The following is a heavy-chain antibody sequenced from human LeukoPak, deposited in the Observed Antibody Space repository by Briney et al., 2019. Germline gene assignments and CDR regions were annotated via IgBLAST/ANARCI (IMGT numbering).Heavy chain of an antibody. CDR1: SGSISNYY. Sequence: PSETLSLTCTVSSGSISNYYWSWIRQPAGKGLEWIGRIYSTGSTTYNPSLKSRVTMSVDTSKNQFSLKLSSVTAADTAVYYCARDAEGVHYFDYWGQGTLVTVSS. V-gene: IGHV4-4*07. J-gene: IGHJ4*02. CDR2: IYSTGST. CDR3: ARDAEGVHYFDY.